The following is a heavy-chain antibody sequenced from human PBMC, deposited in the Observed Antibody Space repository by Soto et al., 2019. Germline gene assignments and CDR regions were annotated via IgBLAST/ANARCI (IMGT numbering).Heavy chain of an antibody. Sequence: ASVKVSCKASGYTFTSYAMHWVRRAPGQRREWMGWINAGNGNTKYSQKFQGRVTITRDTSASTAYLELSSLRSEDTAVYYCARVAVQKNQGYRRSGYYYYGMDVWGQGTTVTVSS. CDR1: GYTFTSYA. CDR2: INAGNGNT. D-gene: IGHD6-13*01. J-gene: IGHJ6*02. V-gene: IGHV1-3*01. CDR3: ARVAVQKNQGYRRSGYYYYGMDV.